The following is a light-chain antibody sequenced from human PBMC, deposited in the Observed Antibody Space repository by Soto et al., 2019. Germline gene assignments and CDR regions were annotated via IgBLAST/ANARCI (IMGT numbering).Light chain of an antibody. V-gene: IGKV1-5*01. CDR3: QQYTNTNNPWM. Sequence: DIPVTQSPPTLSASLADRVAIXCRASQTISTWMAWYQQKPGKAPKLLIYDASTLQSGVASRFSGSGSGTEFTLIISGLQPDDSAAYYCQQYTNTNNPWMFGQGTKVDNK. CDR1: QTISTW. J-gene: IGKJ1*01. CDR2: DAS.